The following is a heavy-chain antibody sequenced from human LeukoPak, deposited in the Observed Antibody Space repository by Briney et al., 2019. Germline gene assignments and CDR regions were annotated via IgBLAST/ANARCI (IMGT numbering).Heavy chain of an antibody. CDR3: ARKGGDY. CDR1: GTSLSPFR. J-gene: IGHJ4*02. CDR2: IYFTGTA. Sequence: PSETLSLTCTVSGTSLSPFRWTWFRQPAGQRLEWIGLIYFTGTATLNPSLRSRVAMSVDLAKNQLFLKLASMTAADTAMYYCARKGGDYWGQGTLVSVSS. V-gene: IGHV4-4*07.